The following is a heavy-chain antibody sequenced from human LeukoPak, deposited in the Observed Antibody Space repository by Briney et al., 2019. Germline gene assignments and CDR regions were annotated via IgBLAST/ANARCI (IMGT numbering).Heavy chain of an antibody. CDR1: GYTFTSYG. D-gene: IGHD3-9*01. Sequence: RASVKVSCKASGYTFTSYGISWVRQAPGQGLEWMGWISAYNGSTNYAQKLQGRVTMTTDTSTSTAYMELRSLRSDDTAVYYCARGHQLRYFDWLLSHDAFDIWGQGTMVTVSS. CDR3: ARGHQLRYFDWLLSHDAFDI. V-gene: IGHV1-18*01. CDR2: ISAYNGST. J-gene: IGHJ3*02.